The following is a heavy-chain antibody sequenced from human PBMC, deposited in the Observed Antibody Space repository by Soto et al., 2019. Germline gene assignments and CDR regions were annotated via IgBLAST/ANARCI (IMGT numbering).Heavy chain of an antibody. CDR2: ISGSGDSP. CDR1: GFTFSNYA. V-gene: IGHV3-23*01. J-gene: IGHJ4*02. D-gene: IGHD6-19*01. CDR3: ATEGTSGLYYFDY. Sequence: PGGSLRLSCAASGFTFSNYAMSWVRQAPGKGLEWVSIISGSGDSPYYADSVKGRFTISRDNSRNTLYLQTNSLRAGDSAKYYCATEGTSGLYYFDYWGQGTLVTVSS.